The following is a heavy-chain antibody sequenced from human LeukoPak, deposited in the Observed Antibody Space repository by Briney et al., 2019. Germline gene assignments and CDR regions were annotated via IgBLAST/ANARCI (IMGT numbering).Heavy chain of an antibody. CDR2: ISGSGGST. V-gene: IGHV3-23*01. CDR3: AKEDSPVAGNDYFDY. Sequence: SGGSLRLSCAASGFTFSSYAMSWVRQAPGKGLEWVSAISGSGGSTNYADSVKGRFTISRDNSKNTLYLQMNSLRAEDTAVHYCAKEDSPVAGNDYFDYWGQGTLVTVSS. J-gene: IGHJ4*02. CDR1: GFTFSSYA. D-gene: IGHD6-19*01.